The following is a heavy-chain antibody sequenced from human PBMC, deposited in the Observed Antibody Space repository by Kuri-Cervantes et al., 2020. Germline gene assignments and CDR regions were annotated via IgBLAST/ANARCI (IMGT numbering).Heavy chain of an antibody. CDR2: MNPNSANT. CDR3: ARGEWHSSGWYALDW. CDR1: GYTFTSYD. Sequence: ASVKVSCKASGYTFTSYDINWVRQATGQGLEWVGWMNPNSANTGYAQKFQGRVTRTRNTSIRTAYMELSSLRSEDTAVYYCARGEWHSSGWYALDWWGQGTLITVSS. V-gene: IGHV1-8*01. J-gene: IGHJ4*02. D-gene: IGHD6-19*01.